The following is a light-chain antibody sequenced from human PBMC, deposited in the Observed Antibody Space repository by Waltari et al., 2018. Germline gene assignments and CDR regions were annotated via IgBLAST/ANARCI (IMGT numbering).Light chain of an antibody. Sequence: ELVLTQSPATLSLSPGDRATLPCRASQSVSSYLAWYQQKPGQAPRLLIYDASNRATGIPARFSGSGSGTDFTLTISSLEPEDFAVYYCQQRSNWPITFGPGTKVDIK. V-gene: IGKV3-11*01. CDR1: QSVSSY. J-gene: IGKJ3*01. CDR3: QQRSNWPIT. CDR2: DAS.